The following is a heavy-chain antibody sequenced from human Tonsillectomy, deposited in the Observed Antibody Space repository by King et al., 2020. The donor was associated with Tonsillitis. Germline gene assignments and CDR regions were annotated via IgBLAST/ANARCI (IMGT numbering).Heavy chain of an antibody. V-gene: IGHV1-69*01. CDR3: ARDDSGAAGTCDY. D-gene: IGHD6-13*01. CDR2: IIPIFGTA. Sequence: VQLVASGAAVPKPGSSVKVSCQASGGTFSSYAISWVRQAPGHGLEWMGGIIPIFGTANYAQKFQGRVTITADESTSTAYMELSSLRSEDTAVYYCARDDSGAAGTCDYWGQGTLVTVSS. J-gene: IGHJ4*02. CDR1: GGTFSSYA.